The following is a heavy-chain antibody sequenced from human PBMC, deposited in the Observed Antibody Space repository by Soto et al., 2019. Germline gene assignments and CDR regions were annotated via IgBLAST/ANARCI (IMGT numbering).Heavy chain of an antibody. CDR1: GYTLTELS. Sequence: QVQLVQSGAEVKKPGASVKVSCKVSGYTLTELSMHWERQAPGKGLEWMGGFDPEDGETIYAHKIQGRVTMTEDTSTDKAYMELSSLRSEDTAVYYCATTYYYDSSGFDYWGQGTLVTVSS. D-gene: IGHD3-22*01. J-gene: IGHJ4*02. CDR2: FDPEDGET. V-gene: IGHV1-24*01. CDR3: ATTYYYDSSGFDY.